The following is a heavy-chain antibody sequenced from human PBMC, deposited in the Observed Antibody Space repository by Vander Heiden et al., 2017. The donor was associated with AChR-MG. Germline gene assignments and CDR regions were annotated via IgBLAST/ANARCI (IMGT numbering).Heavy chain of an antibody. CDR1: GFTFSNAW. CDR3: TTDHPPPTTVTTGGMDV. Sequence: EVQLVESGGGLVKPGGSLRLSCAASGFTFSNAWMSWVRQAPGKGLEWVGRIKSKTDGGTTDYAAPVKGRFTISRDDSKNTLYLQMNSLKTEDTAVYYCTTDHPPPTTVTTGGMDVWGQGTTVTVSS. J-gene: IGHJ6*02. V-gene: IGHV3-15*01. CDR2: IKSKTDGGTT. D-gene: IGHD4-17*01.